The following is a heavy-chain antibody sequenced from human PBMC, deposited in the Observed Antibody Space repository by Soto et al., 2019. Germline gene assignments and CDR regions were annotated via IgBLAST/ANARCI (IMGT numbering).Heavy chain of an antibody. Sequence: ASVKVSCKASGYSFTRYGIAWARQAPGQGLEWMGWINTYNGNTNYAQNLQGRVTLTTDTSTSTAYMELRSLRSDDTAVYYCAREEIAAAGTTAFDIWGQGTMVTVSS. CDR1: GYSFTRYG. D-gene: IGHD6-13*01. CDR2: INTYNGNT. J-gene: IGHJ3*02. CDR3: AREEIAAAGTTAFDI. V-gene: IGHV1-18*01.